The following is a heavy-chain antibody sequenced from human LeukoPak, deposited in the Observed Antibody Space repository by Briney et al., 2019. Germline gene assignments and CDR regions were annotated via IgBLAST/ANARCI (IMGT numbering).Heavy chain of an antibody. CDR1: GFNFSSYA. CDR2: ISDTGIST. Sequence: GGSLRLSCAASGFNFSSYAMSWVRQVPGEGLEWVAAISDTGISTYYADSVKGRFTISRDNSKNTLYLQMNSLRAEDTAVYYCARGKGIENWGQGTLVTVSS. CDR3: ARGKGIEN. V-gene: IGHV3-23*01. D-gene: IGHD2-15*01. J-gene: IGHJ4*02.